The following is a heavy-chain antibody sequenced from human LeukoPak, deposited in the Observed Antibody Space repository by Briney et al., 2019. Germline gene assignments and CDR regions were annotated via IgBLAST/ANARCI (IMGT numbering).Heavy chain of an antibody. D-gene: IGHD3-22*01. J-gene: IGHJ3*02. CDR1: GGTFSSYA. Sequence: SVKVSCKASGGTFSSYAISWVRQAPGQGLEWMGRIIPILGIANYAQKFQGRVTITADKSTSTAYMELSSLRSEDTAVYYCARARTCNYYDSSGYCHDAFDIWGQGTMVTVSS. CDR3: ARARTCNYYDSSGYCHDAFDI. CDR2: IIPILGIA. V-gene: IGHV1-69*04.